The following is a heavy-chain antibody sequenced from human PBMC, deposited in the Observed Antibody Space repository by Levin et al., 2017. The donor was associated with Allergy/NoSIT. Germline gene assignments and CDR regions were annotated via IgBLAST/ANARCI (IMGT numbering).Heavy chain of an antibody. CDR2: INDNGRA. CDR1: GGPFDGIY. J-gene: IGHJ6*02. CDR3: SRASFHWLRDDWYCHGLDV. V-gene: IGHV4-34*01. Sequence: SETLSLTCAVYGGPFDGIYWTWIRQPPGKGLEWIGEINDNGRANYNPSPKSRLITSVDTSKNQIPLQLRSVPAADTAVSFCSRASFHWLRDDWYCHGLDVWGQGTAVTVSS. D-gene: IGHD3-9*01.